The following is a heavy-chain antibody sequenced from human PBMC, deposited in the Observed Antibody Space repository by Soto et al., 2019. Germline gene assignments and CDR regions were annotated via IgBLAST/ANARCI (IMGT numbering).Heavy chain of an antibody. D-gene: IGHD3-3*01. CDR1: GFTFTSSA. V-gene: IGHV1-58*01. Sequence: GASVKVSCKASGFTFTSSAVQWVRQARGQRLEWIGWIVVGSGNTNCAQKFQERVTITRDMSTSTAYMELSSLRSEDTAVYYCAADFLQNINYYYYGMDVWGQGTTVTVSS. CDR3: AADFLQNINYYYYGMDV. J-gene: IGHJ6*02. CDR2: IVVGSGNT.